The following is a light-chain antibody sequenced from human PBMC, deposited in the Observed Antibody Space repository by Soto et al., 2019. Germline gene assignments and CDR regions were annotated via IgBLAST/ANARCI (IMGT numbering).Light chain of an antibody. Sequence: EIVMTQSPATLSVCPGERATLSCRASQSVSSNLAWYQQKPGQAPRLLIYGASTRATGIPARFSGSGSGTEFTLTITSLQSEDFAVYYCQQYNNWPPLYTFGQGTKLEIK. V-gene: IGKV3-15*01. CDR3: QQYNNWPPLYT. J-gene: IGKJ2*01. CDR2: GAS. CDR1: QSVSSN.